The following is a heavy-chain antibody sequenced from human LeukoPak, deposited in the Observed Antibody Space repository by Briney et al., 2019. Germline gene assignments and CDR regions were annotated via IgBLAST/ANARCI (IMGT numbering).Heavy chain of an antibody. CDR3: ARSLGVNAPDWFDP. V-gene: IGHV4-34*01. D-gene: IGHD3-16*01. J-gene: IGHJ5*02. Sequence: SETLSLTCTVYGGSFSGYYWSWIRQPPGKGLEWIGEINHSGSTNYNPSLKSRVTISVDTSKNQFSLKLSSVTAADTAVYYCARSLGVNAPDWFDPWGQGTLVTVSS. CDR1: GGSFSGYY. CDR2: INHSGST.